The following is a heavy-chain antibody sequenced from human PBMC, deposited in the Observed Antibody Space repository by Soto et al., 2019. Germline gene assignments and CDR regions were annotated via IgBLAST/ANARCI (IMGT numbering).Heavy chain of an antibody. D-gene: IGHD6-19*01. CDR3: ARHNEAVAATY. CDR2: IYPGDSDT. J-gene: IGHJ4*02. V-gene: IGHV5-51*01. CDR1: GYSFTSYW. Sequence: PGESLKISCKASGYSFTSYWIGWVRQLPEKGMEWMGVIYPGDSDTRYSPSFQGQVTISADKSISTAYLQWSSLMALDTAVYFCARHNEAVAATYWGQGTLVTVSS.